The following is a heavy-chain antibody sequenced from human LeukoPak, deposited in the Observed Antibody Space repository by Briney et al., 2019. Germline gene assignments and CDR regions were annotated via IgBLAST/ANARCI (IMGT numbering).Heavy chain of an antibody. CDR2: ISVSGDST. J-gene: IGHJ4*02. CDR3: AKAPNNFWSGATRYFDD. D-gene: IGHD3-3*01. Sequence: GGSLRLSCAASGFTFRSYAMSWVRQAPGKGLEWVSTISVSGDSTNYADSVKGRFTMSRDNSKNTLYLQMNSLRAEDTAVYYCAKAPNNFWSGATRYFDDWGQGTLVTVSS. V-gene: IGHV3-23*01. CDR1: GFTFRSYA.